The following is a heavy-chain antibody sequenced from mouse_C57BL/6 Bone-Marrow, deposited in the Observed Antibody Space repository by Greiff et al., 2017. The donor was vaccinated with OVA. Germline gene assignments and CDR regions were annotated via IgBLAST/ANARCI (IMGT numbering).Heavy chain of an antibody. D-gene: IGHD1-1*01. CDR1: GFTFSSYG. CDR2: ISSGGSHT. Sequence: EVHLVESGGDLVKPGGSLKLSCAASGFTFSSYGMSWVRQTPDKRLEWVANISSGGSHTYYPDSVKGRFTISTDNANNTPYLQLSSLKSEDTATYYCAKRGPYYYGSESVDYWGRGTTLTVSA. CDR3: AKRGPYYYGSESVDY. J-gene: IGHJ2*01. V-gene: IGHV5-6*01.